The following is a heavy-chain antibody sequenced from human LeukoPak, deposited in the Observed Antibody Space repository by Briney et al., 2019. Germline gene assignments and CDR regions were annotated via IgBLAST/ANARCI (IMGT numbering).Heavy chain of an antibody. Sequence: SQTLSLTCTVSGGSISSGSYYWRWIRQPAGKGLEWIGRIYTSGSTNYNPSLKSRVTISVDTSKNQFSLKLSSVTAADTAVYYCARADCSSTSCYTNEDAFDIWGQGTMVTVSS. CDR2: IYTSGST. CDR1: GGSISSGSYY. D-gene: IGHD2-2*02. V-gene: IGHV4-61*02. J-gene: IGHJ3*02. CDR3: ARADCSSTSCYTNEDAFDI.